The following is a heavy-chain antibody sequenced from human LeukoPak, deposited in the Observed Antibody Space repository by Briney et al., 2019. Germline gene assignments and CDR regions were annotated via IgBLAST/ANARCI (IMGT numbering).Heavy chain of an antibody. CDR3: MSPMTTVPSRDY. CDR2: IRNKANSYAT. J-gene: IGHJ4*02. CDR1: GFTFSGSA. Sequence: SGGSLRLSCAASGFTFSGSAMHWVRQASGKGLEWVGRIRNKANSYATEYATSVKVRFTISRDDSKNTAYLQVNSLKTEDTAVYYCMSPMTTVPSRDYWGQGTLVTVSS. V-gene: IGHV3-73*01. D-gene: IGHD4-17*01.